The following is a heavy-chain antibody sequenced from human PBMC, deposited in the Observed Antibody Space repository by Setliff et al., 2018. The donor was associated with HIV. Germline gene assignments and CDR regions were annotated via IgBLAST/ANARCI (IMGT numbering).Heavy chain of an antibody. J-gene: IGHJ6*02. D-gene: IGHD2-21*01. CDR2: IYYSGST. CDR1: GDSISSYY. Sequence: PSETLSLTCTVSGDSISSYYWSWIRQPPGKGLEWIGYIYYSGSTNYNPSLKSRVTISVETSKNQFSLKLTSVTAADTAVYYCARSYCGGGLCFRGLDLWGQGTTVTVSS. CDR3: ARSYCGGGLCFRGLDL. V-gene: IGHV4-59*12.